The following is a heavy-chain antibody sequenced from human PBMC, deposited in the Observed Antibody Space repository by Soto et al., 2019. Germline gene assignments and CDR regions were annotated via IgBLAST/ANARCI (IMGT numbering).Heavy chain of an antibody. Sequence: PSETLSLTCTVSGGSISSGDYCRSWIRQPPGKGLEWIGYMYYSGSTYYNPSLKSRVTISVGTSKNQFSLKLSSVTAADTAVYYCARDLGVAAALGWFDPWGQGTLVTVS. CDR2: MYYSGST. J-gene: IGHJ5*02. CDR1: GGSISSGDYC. D-gene: IGHD6-13*01. CDR3: ARDLGVAAALGWFDP. V-gene: IGHV4-30-4*01.